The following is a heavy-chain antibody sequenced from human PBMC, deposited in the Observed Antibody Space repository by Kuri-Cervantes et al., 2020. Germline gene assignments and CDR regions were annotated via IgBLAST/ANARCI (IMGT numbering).Heavy chain of an antibody. CDR2: INHSGST. V-gene: IGHV4-39*07. CDR3: ARLHYGDYVFDY. J-gene: IGHJ4*02. D-gene: IGHD4-17*01. CDR1: GGSISSSSYY. Sequence: SETLSLTCTVSGGSISSSSYYWSWIRQPPGKGLEWIGEINHSGSTNYNPSLKSRVTISVDTTKNQFSLKLSSVTAADTAVYYCARLHYGDYVFDYWGQGTLVTVSS.